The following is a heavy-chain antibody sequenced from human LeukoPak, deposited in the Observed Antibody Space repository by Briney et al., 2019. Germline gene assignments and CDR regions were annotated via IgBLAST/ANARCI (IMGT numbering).Heavy chain of an antibody. J-gene: IGHJ3*02. V-gene: IGHV3-21*01. Sequence: PGGSLRLSCAASGFTFNRYNMNWVRRAPGKGLEWVSSISTSSSYIYYADSVRGRFTISRDNAKNSLYLQMNSLRAEDTAVYYCARDRKLPGTTITMIVVDGAFDIWGQGTMVTVSS. CDR2: ISTSSSYI. D-gene: IGHD3-22*01. CDR1: GFTFNRYN. CDR3: ARDRKLPGTTITMIVVDGAFDI.